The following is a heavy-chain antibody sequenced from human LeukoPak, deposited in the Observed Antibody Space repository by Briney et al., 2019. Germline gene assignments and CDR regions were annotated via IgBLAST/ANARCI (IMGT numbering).Heavy chain of an antibody. D-gene: IGHD5-12*01. V-gene: IGHV3-74*01. J-gene: IGHJ3*02. CDR1: GFTFSSYW. CDR3: ARGVRTSSGYDSGI. CDR2: INSDGSST. Sequence: GGSLRLSCAAPGFTFSSYWMHWVRQAPGKGLVWVSRINSDGSSTSYADSVKGRFTISRDNAKNTLYLQMNSLRAEDTAVYYCARGVRTSSGYDSGIWGQGTMVTVSS.